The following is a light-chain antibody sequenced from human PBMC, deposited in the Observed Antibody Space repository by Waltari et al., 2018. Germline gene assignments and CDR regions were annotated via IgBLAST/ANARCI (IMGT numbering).Light chain of an antibody. J-gene: IGLJ2*01. CDR3: CSYGGSSSFVI. CDR1: SNDVGGYNH. Sequence: QSALPQPDSVSGSPGQSITISCPGTSNDVGGYNHVSWYQQHPNKAPKLMIFEVARRSSGLSSRFSGSKSGNTASLTISGLQAEDEADYHCCSYGGSSSFVIFGGGTKLTVL. V-gene: IGLV2-23*02. CDR2: EVA.